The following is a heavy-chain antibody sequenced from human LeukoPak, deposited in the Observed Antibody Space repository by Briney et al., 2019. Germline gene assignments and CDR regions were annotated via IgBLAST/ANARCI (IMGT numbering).Heavy chain of an antibody. Sequence: APVKVSCKASGYTFTGYYMHWVRQAPGQGLEWMGWIDPNSGGTNYAQKFQGRVSMTRDTSISTAYMELSRLRSDDTAVYYCARPVYNDFWSGYYGYWGQGTLATVSS. J-gene: IGHJ4*02. CDR3: ARPVYNDFWSGYYGY. CDR2: IDPNSGGT. D-gene: IGHD3-3*01. V-gene: IGHV1-2*02. CDR1: GYTFTGYY.